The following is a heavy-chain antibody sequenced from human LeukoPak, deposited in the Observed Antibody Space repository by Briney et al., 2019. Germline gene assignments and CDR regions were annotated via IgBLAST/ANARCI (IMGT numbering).Heavy chain of an antibody. Sequence: GGSLRLSCAASGFTFSSYWMGWVRQAPGKGLEWVADIKQDGSEKYYVDSVKGRFTVSRDNAKNSLYLQMNSLRAEDTAVYYCARAPATRNYDILTGYYKSVGAFDIWGQGTMVTVSS. CDR1: GFTFSSYW. V-gene: IGHV3-7*01. CDR2: IKQDGSEK. CDR3: ARAPATRNYDILTGYYKSVGAFDI. D-gene: IGHD3-9*01. J-gene: IGHJ3*02.